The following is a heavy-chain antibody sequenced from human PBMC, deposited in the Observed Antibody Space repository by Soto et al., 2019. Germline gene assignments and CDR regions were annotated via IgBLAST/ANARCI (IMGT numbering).Heavy chain of an antibody. CDR2: ISYDGSNK. D-gene: IGHD4-17*01. J-gene: IGHJ4*02. V-gene: IGHV3-30*18. CDR1: GFTFSSYG. CDR3: AKGTSDDYGDYLPFDY. Sequence: ESGGGVVQPGRSLRLSCAASGFTFSSYGMHWVRQAPGKGLEWVAVISYDGSNKYYADSVKGRFTISRDNSKNTLYLQMNSLRAEDTAVYYCAKGTSDDYGDYLPFDYWGQGALVTVSS.